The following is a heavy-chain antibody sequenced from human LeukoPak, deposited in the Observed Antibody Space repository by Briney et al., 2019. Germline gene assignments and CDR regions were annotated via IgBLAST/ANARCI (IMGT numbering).Heavy chain of an antibody. Sequence: ASVKVSCKASGYTFTSYDINWVRQATGQGLEWMGWMNPNSGNTGYAQKFQGRVTITRNTSISTAYMELSSLSSEDTAVYYCARGGGIAARLDWFDPWGQGTLVTVSS. J-gene: IGHJ5*02. V-gene: IGHV1-8*03. D-gene: IGHD6-6*01. CDR2: MNPNSGNT. CDR3: ARGGGIAARLDWFDP. CDR1: GYTFTSYD.